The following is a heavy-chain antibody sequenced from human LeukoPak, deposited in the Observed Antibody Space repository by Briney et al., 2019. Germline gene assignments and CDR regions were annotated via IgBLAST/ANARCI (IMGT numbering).Heavy chain of an antibody. D-gene: IGHD2-15*01. CDR2: INHSGRT. J-gene: IGHJ4*02. Sequence: PSETLSLTCAVYGGSFSGYYWSWIRQPPGKGLEWIGEINHSGRTNYNPSLKSRVTISVDTSKNQFSLKLSSVTAADTAVYYRARGVYCSGGSCYIPFDYWGQGTLVTVSS. V-gene: IGHV4-34*01. CDR1: GGSFSGYY. CDR3: ARGVYCSGGSCYIPFDY.